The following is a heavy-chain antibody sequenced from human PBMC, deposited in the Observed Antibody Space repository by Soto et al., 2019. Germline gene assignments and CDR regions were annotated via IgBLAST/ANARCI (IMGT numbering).Heavy chain of an antibody. V-gene: IGHV1-3*01. D-gene: IGHD2-2*01. CDR3: ARDSQRVQIPSTGWFDP. J-gene: IGHJ5*02. Sequence: QVQLVRSGAELKKPGASVKISCETSGYRFSTSGIHWLRQAPGQSLEWMGWINAADGDTKYSQKIQGRVTLSRDTPPSTAYMELSSLTSEDTSIDYCARDSQRVQIPSTGWFDPWGQGTVGTVSS. CDR2: INAADGDT. CDR1: GYRFSTSG.